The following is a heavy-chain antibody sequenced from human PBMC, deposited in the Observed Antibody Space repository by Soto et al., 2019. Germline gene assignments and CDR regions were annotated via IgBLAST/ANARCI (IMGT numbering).Heavy chain of an antibody. V-gene: IGHV3-64D*06. CDR2: INTNGGST. Sequence: GGSLRLSCSASGFTFSRYAMHWVRQAPGKGLEYVSGINTNGGSTHYADSVKGRFTISRDNSKNTLYLQMSSLRAEDTALYYCVKGTYDFDSWGQGTLLTVSS. CDR1: GFTFSRYA. CDR3: VKGTYDFDS. J-gene: IGHJ4*02.